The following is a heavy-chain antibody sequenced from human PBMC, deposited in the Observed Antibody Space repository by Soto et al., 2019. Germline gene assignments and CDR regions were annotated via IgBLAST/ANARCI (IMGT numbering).Heavy chain of an antibody. D-gene: IGHD3-9*01. J-gene: IGHJ6*02. V-gene: IGHV4-30-4*01. CDR3: ARGRYFPHPLGGMDV. CDR2: IYYSGST. CDR1: GGSISSGDYY. Sequence: SETLSLTCTVSGGSISSGDYYWSWIRQPPGKGLEWIGYIYYSGSTYYNPSLKSRVTISVDTSKNQFSLKLSSVTAADTAMYYCARGRYFPHPLGGMDVWGQGTTVTVSS.